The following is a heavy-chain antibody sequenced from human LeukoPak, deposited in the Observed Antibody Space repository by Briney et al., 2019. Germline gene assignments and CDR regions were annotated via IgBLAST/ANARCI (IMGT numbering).Heavy chain of an antibody. Sequence: PGRSLRLSCAASGFTFDDYAMHWVRQAPGKGLEWVSGISWNSGSIGYADSVKGRFTISRDSAKNSLYLQMNSLRGEDTAVYYCARDLNWETYWGQGTLVSVSS. D-gene: IGHD7-27*01. CDR2: ISWNSGSI. CDR1: GFTFDDYA. V-gene: IGHV3-9*01. J-gene: IGHJ4*02. CDR3: ARDLNWETY.